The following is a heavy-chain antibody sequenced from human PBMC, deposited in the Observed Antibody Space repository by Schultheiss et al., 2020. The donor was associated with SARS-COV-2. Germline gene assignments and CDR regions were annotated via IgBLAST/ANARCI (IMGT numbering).Heavy chain of an antibody. CDR2: IYYSGST. CDR3: ARSTYSGSYNWFDP. D-gene: IGHD1-26*01. V-gene: IGHV4-61*01. J-gene: IGHJ5*02. CDR1: GGSISSGSYY. Sequence: SETLSLTCTVSGGSISSGSYYWSWIRQPPGKGLEWIGYIYYSGSTNYNPSLKSRVTISVDTSKNQFSLKLSSVTAADTAVYYCARSTYSGSYNWFDPWGQGTLVTVSS.